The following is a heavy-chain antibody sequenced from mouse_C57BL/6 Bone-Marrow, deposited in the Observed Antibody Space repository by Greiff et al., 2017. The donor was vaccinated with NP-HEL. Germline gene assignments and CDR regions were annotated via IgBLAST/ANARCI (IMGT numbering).Heavy chain of an antibody. J-gene: IGHJ3*01. CDR2: IYPGSGGT. V-gene: IGHV1-9*01. Sequence: VQLQQSGAELMKPGASVKLSCKASGYTFTGYWIEWVKQRPGHGLEWIGEIYPGSGGTDYNEKFQGKATFTADTSSNTAYMQHSSLTTEDSAIYYCARGWSFAYWGQGTLVTVSA. D-gene: IGHD2-3*01. CDR1: GYTFTGYW. CDR3: ARGWSFAY.